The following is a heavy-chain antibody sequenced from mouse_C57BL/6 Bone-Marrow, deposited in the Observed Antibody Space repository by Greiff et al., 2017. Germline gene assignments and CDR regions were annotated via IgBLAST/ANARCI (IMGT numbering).Heavy chain of an antibody. J-gene: IGHJ3*01. CDR1: GYTFTDYY. D-gene: IGHD1-1*01. Sequence: QVQLQQSGPELVKPGASVKISCKASGYTFTDYYINWVKQRPGQGLEWIGWIYPGSGNTKYNEKFKGKATLALDTSSITDYMQLSSLTSEDSAVYFCAREGIYYYGSSSWFAYWGQGTLVTVSA. CDR3: AREGIYYYGSSSWFAY. V-gene: IGHV1-84*01. CDR2: IYPGSGNT.